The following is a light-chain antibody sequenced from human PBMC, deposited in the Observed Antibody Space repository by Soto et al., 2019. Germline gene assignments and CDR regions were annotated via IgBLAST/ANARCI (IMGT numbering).Light chain of an antibody. V-gene: IGKV1-5*03. Sequence: DIQLTQPPSTLSASVGDRATITSRPSQGFSSWWAWYQQKPGKAPKLLIYKASSLESGVPSRFSGSGSGTEFTLTISSLQPDDFATYYCQQYNSYSQTFGQGTKVEIK. CDR1: QGFSSW. J-gene: IGKJ1*01. CDR3: QQYNSYSQT. CDR2: KAS.